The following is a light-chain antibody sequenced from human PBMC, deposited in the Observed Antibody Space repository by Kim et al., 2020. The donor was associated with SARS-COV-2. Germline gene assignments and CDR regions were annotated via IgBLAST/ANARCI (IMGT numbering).Light chain of an antibody. CDR2: DVS. CDR1: QVIRKF. J-gene: IGKJ5*01. CDR3: QQNDAFPIT. Sequence: AYVGDRVTITCQATQVIRKFLNWYQQRPGKAPQLLIYDVSNLQTGVPSRFSGSGYGTEFTLTISSLQPEDFATYYCQQNDAFPITFGQGTRLEIK. V-gene: IGKV1-33*01.